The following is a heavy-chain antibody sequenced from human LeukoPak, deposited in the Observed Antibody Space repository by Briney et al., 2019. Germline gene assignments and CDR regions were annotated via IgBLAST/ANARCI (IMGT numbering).Heavy chain of an antibody. CDR2: IYHSGST. CDR3: ARRPRDGYNFVGIYNWFDP. Sequence: PSETLSLTCTVSGGSISSGGYYWSWIRQPPGKGLEWIGYIYHSGSTYCNPSLKSRVTISVDTSKNQFSLKLSSVTAADTAVYYCARRPRDGYNFVGIYNWFDPWGQGTLVTVSS. CDR1: GGSISSGGYY. V-gene: IGHV4-30-2*01. J-gene: IGHJ5*02. D-gene: IGHD5-24*01.